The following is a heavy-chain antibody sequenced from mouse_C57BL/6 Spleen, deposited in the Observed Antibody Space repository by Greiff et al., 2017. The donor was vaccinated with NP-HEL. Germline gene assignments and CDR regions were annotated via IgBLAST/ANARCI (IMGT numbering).Heavy chain of an antibody. CDR1: GYTFTSYW. J-gene: IGHJ1*03. Sequence: QVQLQQPGTELVKPGASVKLSCKASGYTFTSYWMHWVKQRPGQGLEWIGNINPSNGGTNYNEKFKSKATLTVDKSSSTAYMQLSSLTSEDSAVYYCARIPYYYGSSHWYFDVWGTGTTVTVSS. D-gene: IGHD1-1*01. V-gene: IGHV1-53*01. CDR3: ARIPYYYGSSHWYFDV. CDR2: INPSNGGT.